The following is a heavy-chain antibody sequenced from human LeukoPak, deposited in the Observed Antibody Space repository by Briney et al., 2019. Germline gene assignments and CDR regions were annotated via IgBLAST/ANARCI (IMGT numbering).Heavy chain of an antibody. D-gene: IGHD3-22*01. Sequence: GESLKISCKGSGYSFTSYWIGWVRQMPGKGLEWMGIIYPGDSDTRYSPSFQGQVTISADKSISTAYLQWSSLKASDTGMYYCARPTSEGYYDSSGYPYYFDYWGQGTLVTVSS. CDR3: ARPTSEGYYDSSGYPYYFDY. J-gene: IGHJ4*02. CDR1: GYSFTSYW. CDR2: IYPGDSDT. V-gene: IGHV5-51*01.